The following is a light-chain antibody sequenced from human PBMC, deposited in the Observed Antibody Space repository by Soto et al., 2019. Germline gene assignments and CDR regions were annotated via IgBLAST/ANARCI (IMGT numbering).Light chain of an antibody. CDR3: GTWDSSLSAGV. CDR2: DNN. J-gene: IGLJ3*02. V-gene: IGLV1-51*01. Sequence: QSALTQPPSVSAAPGQKVTISCSGGSFNIGNNYVSWYQQLPGTAPKLLIYDNNKRPSGIPDRFSGSKSGTSATLDITGLQTGDEADYYCGTWDSSLSAGVFGGGTKLTVL. CDR1: SFNIGNNY.